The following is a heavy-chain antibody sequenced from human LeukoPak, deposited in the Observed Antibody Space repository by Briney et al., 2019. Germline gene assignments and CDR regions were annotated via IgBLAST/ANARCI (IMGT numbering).Heavy chain of an antibody. D-gene: IGHD6-6*01. CDR3: ARLYSSSSGLRASDY. CDR1: GFTFSSYE. CDR2: ISSSGSTI. V-gene: IGHV3-48*03. J-gene: IGHJ4*02. Sequence: GGSLRLSCAASGFTFSSYEMNWVRQAPGKGVEWVSYISSSGSTIFYADSVKGRFTISRDNAKNSLYLQMNSLRAEDTAVYYCARLYSSSSGLRASDYWGQGTLVTVSS.